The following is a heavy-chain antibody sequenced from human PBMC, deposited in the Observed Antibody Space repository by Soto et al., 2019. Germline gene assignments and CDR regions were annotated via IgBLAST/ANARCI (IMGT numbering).Heavy chain of an antibody. CDR1: GYTFATYD. J-gene: IGHJ5*01. V-gene: IGHV1-8*01. Sequence: QVQLVQSGAEVKTPGASVKVSCKASGYTFATYDINWVRQAPGQGLEWMGWVNPNSGNTGYAQKFQGRLTMTRDTALSVAHMELSSLRNEDTAVYYCARSDGYNFNWLDSWGQGTLVTVSA. CDR3: ARSDGYNFNWLDS. CDR2: VNPNSGNT. D-gene: IGHD2-21*01.